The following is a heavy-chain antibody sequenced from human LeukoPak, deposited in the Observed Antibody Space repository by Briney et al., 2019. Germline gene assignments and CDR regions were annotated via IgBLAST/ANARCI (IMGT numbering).Heavy chain of an antibody. CDR1: GFTVSSNY. J-gene: IGHJ6*04. Sequence: KPGGSLRLSCAASGFTVSSNYMSWVRQAPGKGLEWVSYISSSGSTIYYADSVKGRLTISRDNAKNSLYLQMNSLRAEDTAVYYCAELGITMIGGVWGKGTTVTISS. CDR3: AELGITMIGGV. D-gene: IGHD3-10*02. CDR2: ISSSGSTI. V-gene: IGHV3-11*04.